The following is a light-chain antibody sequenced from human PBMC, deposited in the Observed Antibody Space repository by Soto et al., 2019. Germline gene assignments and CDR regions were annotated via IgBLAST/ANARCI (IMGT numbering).Light chain of an antibody. Sequence: EIVMTQSPATLSVSPGERVTLSCRASQSVSSSLAWYQQKPGKAPRLLIYGASTKATGIPARFSGSGSGTEFTLNISSLQSEDFAVYYCQQYNNWTPFTFGPGTKVDIK. J-gene: IGKJ3*01. CDR3: QQYNNWTPFT. CDR2: GAS. V-gene: IGKV3-15*01. CDR1: QSVSSS.